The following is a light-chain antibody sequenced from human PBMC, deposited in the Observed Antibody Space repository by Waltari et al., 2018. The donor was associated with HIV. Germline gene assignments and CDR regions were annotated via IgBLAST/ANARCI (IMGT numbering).Light chain of an antibody. CDR1: QSVTSSF. Sequence: PGERATLSCRASQSVTSSFLSWYQQKPGQAPRLLIYGASSRATGIPDRFSGGGSGTDFTLTISRLEPEDFAVYYCQQYGSSPLTFGGGTKVDIK. CDR3: QQYGSSPLT. V-gene: IGKV3-20*01. CDR2: GAS. J-gene: IGKJ4*01.